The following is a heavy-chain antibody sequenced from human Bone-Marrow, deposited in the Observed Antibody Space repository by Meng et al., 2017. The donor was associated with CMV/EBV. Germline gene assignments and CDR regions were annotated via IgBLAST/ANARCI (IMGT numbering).Heavy chain of an antibody. J-gene: IGHJ6*02. CDR1: GYTFTGYY. CDR2: INPNSGGT. V-gene: IGHV1-2*02. Sequence: ASVKVSCKASGYTFTGYYMHWVRQAPGQGLEWMGWINPNSGGTNYAQKFQGRVTMTRDTSISTAYMELSSLRAEDTAVYYCARDIVVTTVDGMDVWGPGNTVTVSS. CDR3: ARDIVVTTVDGMDV. D-gene: IGHD3-22*01.